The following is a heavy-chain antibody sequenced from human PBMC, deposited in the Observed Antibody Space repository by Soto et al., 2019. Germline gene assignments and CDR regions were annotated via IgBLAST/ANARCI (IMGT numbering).Heavy chain of an antibody. CDR2: SRDKPQGYST. V-gene: IGHV3-72*01. D-gene: IGHD3-22*01. J-gene: IGHJ4*02. CDR1: GFTLSDHY. Sequence: EVQLVESGGGLVQPGGSLRLSCAGSGFTLSDHYIDWVGQAPGKGLEWVGRSRDKPQGYSTAYAASVKGRFTTSRDASKNSAYLQMNSLKTEDTAVYYCVRATYFSDSSGYTRCLDYWGQGTLVTVSS. CDR3: VRATYFSDSSGYTRCLDY.